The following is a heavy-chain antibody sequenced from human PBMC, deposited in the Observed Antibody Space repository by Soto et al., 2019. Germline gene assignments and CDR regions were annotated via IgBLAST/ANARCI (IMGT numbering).Heavy chain of an antibody. J-gene: IGHJ6*02. Sequence: GASVKVSCKASGYRFTNYYIRWVRQTPGKGLEWMGRIDPSDSYTNYSPSFQGHVTISADKSISTAYLQWSSLKASDTAMYYCARHLGYCTNGVCYYYYGMDVWGQGTTVTVS. D-gene: IGHD2-8*01. V-gene: IGHV5-10-1*01. CDR1: GYRFTNYY. CDR3: ARHLGYCTNGVCYYYYGMDV. CDR2: IDPSDSYT.